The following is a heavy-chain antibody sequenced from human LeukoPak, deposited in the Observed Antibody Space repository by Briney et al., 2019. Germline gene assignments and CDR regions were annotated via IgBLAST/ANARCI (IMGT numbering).Heavy chain of an antibody. CDR1: GGSISSGSYY. J-gene: IGHJ3*02. CDR2: IYDSGST. CDR3: ASGADYEAAFDI. Sequence: MPSQTLSLTCTVSGGSISSGSYYWSWIRQPPGKGLEWIGYIYDSGSTNYNPSLKSRVTRSVDTSKNQFSLKLSSVTAADTAVYYCASGADYEAAFDIWGQGTMVTVSS. D-gene: IGHD4-17*01. V-gene: IGHV4-61*01.